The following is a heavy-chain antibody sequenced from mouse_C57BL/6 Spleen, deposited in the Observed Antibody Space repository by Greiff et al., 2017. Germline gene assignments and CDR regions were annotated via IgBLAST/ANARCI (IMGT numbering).Heavy chain of an antibody. CDR1: GYTFTDYN. V-gene: IGHV1-18*01. CDR3: ARKAPIGAMDY. D-gene: IGHD2-14*01. CDR2: INPNNGGT. J-gene: IGHJ4*01. Sequence: EVQLQQSGPELVKPGASVKIPCKASGYTFTDYNMDWVKQSHGESLEWIGDINPNNGGTIYNQKFKGKATLTVDKSSSTASMELRSLTSEDTAVYNCARKAPIGAMDYWGQGTSVTVSS.